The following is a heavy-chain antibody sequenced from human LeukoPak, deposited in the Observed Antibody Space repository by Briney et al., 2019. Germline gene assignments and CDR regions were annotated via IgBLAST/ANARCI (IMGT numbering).Heavy chain of an antibody. Sequence: GGVLRLSCATTGFTFSRYSMNWVRQAPGKGLEWGSSISSSSRHIYYADSVKGRFTIFRADAKNSLFLQMDSLRVEDTAMYYCVRGFSTVTTAYLHHWGQGTLLTVSS. V-gene: IGHV3-21*04. CDR2: ISSSSRHI. CDR1: GFTFSRYS. CDR3: VRGFSTVTTAYLHH. J-gene: IGHJ1*01. D-gene: IGHD4-17*01.